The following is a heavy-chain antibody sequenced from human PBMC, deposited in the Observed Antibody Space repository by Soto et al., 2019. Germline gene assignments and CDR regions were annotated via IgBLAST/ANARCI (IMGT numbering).Heavy chain of an antibody. CDR3: ARDMGFGLSDY. Sequence: ASVEVSCKASGYTFTSYAMHWVRQAPGQRLEWMGWINAGNGNTKYSQKLQGRVTITRDTSASTAYMELSSLRSEDTAVYYCARDMGFGLSDYWGQGTLVTVSS. D-gene: IGHD3-10*01. CDR1: GYTFTSYA. J-gene: IGHJ4*02. V-gene: IGHV1-3*01. CDR2: INAGNGNT.